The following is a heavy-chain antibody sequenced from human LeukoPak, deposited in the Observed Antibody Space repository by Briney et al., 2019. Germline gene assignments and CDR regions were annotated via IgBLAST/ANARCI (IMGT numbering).Heavy chain of an antibody. J-gene: IGHJ5*01. Sequence: PGGSLRLSCAASGFTFSSYAMSWIRQAPGKGLEWVSYISNSGRVTYYADSVKGRFTISRDNAKNLLFLQMNRLRAEDTAVYYCARETEYSSSWYDSWGQGTLVTVSS. CDR3: ARETEYSSSWYDS. CDR2: ISNSGRVT. D-gene: IGHD2-2*01. CDR1: GFTFSSYA. V-gene: IGHV3-11*01.